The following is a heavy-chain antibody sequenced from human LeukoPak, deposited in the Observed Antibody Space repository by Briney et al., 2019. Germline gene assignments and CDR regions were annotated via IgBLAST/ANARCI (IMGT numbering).Heavy chain of an antibody. D-gene: IGHD3-22*01. CDR2: FSHSGST. Sequence: SETLSLTCAVSGYSISTDYYWGWIRQPPGKGLEWIGTFSHSGSTYYNPSLKSRVTISADTSKNWFSLKLSSVTAADTAVHFCARGILYDSSGPFDYWAREPWSPSPQ. V-gene: IGHV4-38-2*01. CDR3: ARGILYDSSGPFDY. J-gene: IGHJ4*02. CDR1: GYSISTDYY.